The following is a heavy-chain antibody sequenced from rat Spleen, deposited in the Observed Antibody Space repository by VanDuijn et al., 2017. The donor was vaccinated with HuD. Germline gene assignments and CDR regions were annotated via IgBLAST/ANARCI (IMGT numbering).Heavy chain of an antibody. D-gene: IGHD5-1*01. CDR2: IWGDGSS. J-gene: IGHJ2*01. CDR3: ARLTGALDY. V-gene: IGHV2S63*01. CDR1: GFSLTDYS. Sequence: EVQLKESGPGLVQPSQTLSLTCTVSGFSLTDYSVHWVRQPPGKGLEWMGGIWGDGSSDYNSALKSRLSISRDTSKSQVFLKMNSLQTEDTATYYCARLTGALDYWGQGVMVTVSS.